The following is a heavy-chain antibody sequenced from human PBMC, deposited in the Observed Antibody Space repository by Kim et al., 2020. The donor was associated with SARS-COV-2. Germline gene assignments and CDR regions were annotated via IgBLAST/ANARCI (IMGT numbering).Heavy chain of an antibody. Sequence: GSTNYNPSRKSRLTISIDTSKNHLSLKLTSVAAADTAVYYCARGVITTGFDYWGQGTLVTVSS. J-gene: IGHJ4*02. CDR2: GST. D-gene: IGHD3-22*01. CDR3: ARGVITTGFDY. V-gene: IGHV4-34*01.